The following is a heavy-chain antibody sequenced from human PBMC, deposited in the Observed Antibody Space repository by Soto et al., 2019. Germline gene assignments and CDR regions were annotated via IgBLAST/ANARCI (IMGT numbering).Heavy chain of an antibody. Sequence: PGGSLRLSCAASGFTFDDYGMSWVRQAPGKGLEWVSGINWNGGSTGYADSVKGRFTISRDNAKNSLYLQMNSLRAEDTALYYCARGFRDGDYDESYDYWGQGTLVTVSS. D-gene: IGHD4-17*01. J-gene: IGHJ4*02. CDR3: ARGFRDGDYDESYDY. CDR1: GFTFDDYG. V-gene: IGHV3-20*04. CDR2: INWNGGST.